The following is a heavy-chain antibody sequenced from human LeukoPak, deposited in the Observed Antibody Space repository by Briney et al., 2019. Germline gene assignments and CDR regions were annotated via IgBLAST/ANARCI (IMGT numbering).Heavy chain of an antibody. Sequence: PGGSLRLSCTASGFTFSTYSMNWVRQAPRKGREWVSVIYGNGAGTYYADSVKGRFTISRDNSKNTVYLQMHSLRDDDTAIYYCAKDQRPDSGYDIDYWGQGTLGTVSS. J-gene: IGHJ4*02. V-gene: IGHV3-23*01. D-gene: IGHD5-12*01. CDR2: IYGNGAGT. CDR1: GFTFSTYS. CDR3: AKDQRPDSGYDIDY.